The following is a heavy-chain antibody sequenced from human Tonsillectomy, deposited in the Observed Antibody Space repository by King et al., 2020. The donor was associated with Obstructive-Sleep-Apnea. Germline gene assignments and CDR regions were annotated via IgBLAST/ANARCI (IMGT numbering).Heavy chain of an antibody. CDR2: VYYRGST. V-gene: IGHV4-39*07. D-gene: IGHD1-1*01. J-gene: IGHJ6*02. CDR3: ARDKSTTTYAMDV. CDR1: GGSISSSHHY. Sequence: QLQESGPGLVKPSETLSLTCTVSGGSISSSHHYWGWIRQPPGKGLEWIGSVYYRGSTYYNPSLKSPFTISVDTSKNQFSLKLKSVTAADTAVYFCARDKSTTTYAMDVWDQGTTVTVSS.